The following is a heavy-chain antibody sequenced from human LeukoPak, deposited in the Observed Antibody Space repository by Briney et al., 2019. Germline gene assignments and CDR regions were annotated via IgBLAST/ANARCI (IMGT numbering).Heavy chain of an antibody. J-gene: IGHJ4*02. CDR2: ISWNSGSL. Sequence: GGSLRLSCAASGFTFDDYAMHWVRQAPGKGLEWVSGISWNSGSLAYADSVKGRFTISRDNAKNSLYLQMNSLRAEDTALYYCAKGKRHLFSSSGFVYWGQGTLVTVSS. CDR1: GFTFDDYA. D-gene: IGHD6-6*01. V-gene: IGHV3-9*01. CDR3: AKGKRHLFSSSGFVY.